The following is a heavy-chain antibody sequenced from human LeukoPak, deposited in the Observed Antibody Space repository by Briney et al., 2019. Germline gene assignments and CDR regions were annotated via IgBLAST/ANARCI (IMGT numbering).Heavy chain of an antibody. CDR3: ASQTPDAFDI. CDR1: GASISSYY. CDR2: IYYSGIT. V-gene: IGHV4-59*08. Sequence: PSETLSLTCTVSGASISSYYWSWIRQPPGKGLEWIGYIYYSGITNYNPSLKSRVTISVDTSKNQFSLKLSSVTAADTAAYYCASQTPDAFDIWGQGTMVTVSS. J-gene: IGHJ3*02.